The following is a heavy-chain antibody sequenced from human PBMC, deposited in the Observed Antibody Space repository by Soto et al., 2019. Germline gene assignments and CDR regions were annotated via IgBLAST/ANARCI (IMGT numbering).Heavy chain of an antibody. J-gene: IGHJ4*02. Sequence: GGSLRLSCAASGFTFSSYGMHWVRQAPGKGLEWVAVISYDGSNKYYADSVKGRFTISRDNSKNTLYLQMNSLRAEDTAVYYCAKDYGDYLLGYWGQGTLVTVSS. V-gene: IGHV3-30*18. CDR3: AKDYGDYLLGY. D-gene: IGHD4-17*01. CDR1: GFTFSSYG. CDR2: ISYDGSNK.